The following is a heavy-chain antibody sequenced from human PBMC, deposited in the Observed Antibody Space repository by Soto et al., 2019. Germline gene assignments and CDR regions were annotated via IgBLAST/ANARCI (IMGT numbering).Heavy chain of an antibody. V-gene: IGHV4-39*01. J-gene: IGHJ4*02. CDR2: IYYSGST. D-gene: IGHD6-13*01. CDR1: GGSISSSSYY. CDR3: ASPYSSSWYYFDY. Sequence: SETLSLTCTVPGGSISSSSYYWGWIRQPPGKGLEWIGSIYYSGSTYYNPSLKSRVTISVDTSKNQFSLKLSSVTAADTAVYYCASPYSSSWYYFDYWGQGTLVTVSS.